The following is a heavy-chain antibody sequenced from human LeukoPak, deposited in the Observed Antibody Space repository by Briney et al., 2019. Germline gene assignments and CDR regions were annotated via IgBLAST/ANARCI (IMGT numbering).Heavy chain of an antibody. CDR1: GFTFSSYS. V-gene: IGHV3-21*01. D-gene: IGHD6-13*01. J-gene: IGHJ4*02. CDR3: ARRYSSSWPNDY. Sequence: GGSLRLSCAASGFTFSSYSMNWVRQAPGKGLEWVSSISSSSSYIYYADSVKGRFTISRDNAKNSLYLQMNSLRAEDTAVYHCARRYSSSWPNDYWGQGTLVTVSS. CDR2: ISSSSSYI.